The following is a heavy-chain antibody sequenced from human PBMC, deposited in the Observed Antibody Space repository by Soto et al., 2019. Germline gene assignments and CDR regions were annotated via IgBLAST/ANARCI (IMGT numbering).Heavy chain of an antibody. CDR1: GFTFSNAW. Sequence: EVQLVESGGGLVKPGGSLRLSCAASGFTFSNAWMSWVRQAPGKGLEWVGRIKSKTDGGTTDYAAPVKGRFTISRDDSKNTLYLQMNSLKTEDTAVYYCSGDFIWGFDYYYMDVWGKGTTVTVSS. CDR3: SGDFIWGFDYYYMDV. CDR2: IKSKTDGGTT. D-gene: IGHD2-21*02. V-gene: IGHV3-15*01. J-gene: IGHJ6*03.